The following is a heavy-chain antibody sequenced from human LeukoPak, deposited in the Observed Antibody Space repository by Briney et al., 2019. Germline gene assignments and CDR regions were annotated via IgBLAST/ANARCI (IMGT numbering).Heavy chain of an antibody. Sequence: GGSLRLSCAASGFTFSSYWMHWVRQAPGKGLVWVSRISSDGSSTSYADSVKGRFTISRDNAKNSLYLQMNSLRAEDTAVYYCATSYYYDSSGYGVNAFDIWGQGTMVTVSS. CDR1: GFTFSSYW. CDR2: ISSDGSST. V-gene: IGHV3-74*01. D-gene: IGHD3-22*01. J-gene: IGHJ3*02. CDR3: ATSYYYDSSGYGVNAFDI.